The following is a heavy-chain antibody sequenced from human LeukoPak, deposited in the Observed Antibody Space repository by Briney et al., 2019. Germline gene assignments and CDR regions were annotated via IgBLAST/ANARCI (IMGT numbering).Heavy chain of an antibody. V-gene: IGHV3-23*01. J-gene: IGHJ4*02. CDR3: AKDPKYSSSWYFDY. CDR1: GFTFSSYG. CDR2: ISGSGGST. Sequence: GGSLRLSCAASGFTFSSYGMSWVRQAPGKGLEWVSAISGSGGSTYYADSVKGRFTISRDNSKNTLYLQMNSLRAEDTAVYYCAKDPKYSSSWYFDYWGQGTLVTVSS. D-gene: IGHD6-13*01.